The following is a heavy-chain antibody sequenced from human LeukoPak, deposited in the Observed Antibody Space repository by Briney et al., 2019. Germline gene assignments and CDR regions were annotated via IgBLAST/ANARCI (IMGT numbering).Heavy chain of an antibody. V-gene: IGHV3-74*01. J-gene: IGHJ4*02. CDR2: INTDGRNT. CDR3: AKGNNSLSYNFDY. D-gene: IGHD2/OR15-2a*01. Sequence: GGSLRLSCAASGFTFSTYWMYWVRQAPGKGLVWVSRINTDGRNTGYADSVKGRFTISRDNSKNSLYLQMSSLRIEDTAFYHCAKGNNSLSYNFDYWGQGALVTVSS. CDR1: GFTFSTYW.